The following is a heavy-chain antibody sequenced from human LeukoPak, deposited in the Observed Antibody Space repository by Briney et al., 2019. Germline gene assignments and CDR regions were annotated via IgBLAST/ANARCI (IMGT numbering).Heavy chain of an antibody. V-gene: IGHV3-74*01. CDR2: INSDGSST. J-gene: IGHJ3*02. D-gene: IGHD3-10*01. CDR1: GFTFSSYW. CDR3: ARANYYGSGRAAFDI. Sequence: GGSLRLSCAASGFTFSSYWMHWVCQAPGKGLVWVSRINSDGSSTSYADSVKGRFTISRDNAKNTLYLQMNSLRAEDTAVYYCARANYYGSGRAAFDIWGQGTMVTVSS.